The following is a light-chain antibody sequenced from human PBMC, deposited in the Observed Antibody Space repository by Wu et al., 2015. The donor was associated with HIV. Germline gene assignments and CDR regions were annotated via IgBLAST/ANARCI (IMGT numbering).Light chain of an antibody. CDR3: QQYGSSPPIT. CDR2: GAS. Sequence: EIVLTQSPGTLSLSPGERATLSCRASQSVSSSYLAWYQQKPGQAPRLLIYGASSGATGIPDRFSGSGSGTDFTLTISRLEPEDFAVYYCQQYGSSPPITFGGGTKVEDQT. J-gene: IGKJ4*01. V-gene: IGKV3-20*01. CDR1: QSVSSSY.